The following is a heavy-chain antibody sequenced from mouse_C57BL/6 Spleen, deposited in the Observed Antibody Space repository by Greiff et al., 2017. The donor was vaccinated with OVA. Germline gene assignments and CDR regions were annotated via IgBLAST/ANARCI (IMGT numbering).Heavy chain of an antibody. D-gene: IGHD1-1*02. J-gene: IGHJ1*03. CDR2: INPNNGGT. CDR1: GYTFTDYY. Sequence: EVQLQQSGPELVKPGASVKISCKASGYTFTDYYMNWVKQSHGKSLEWIGDINPNNGGTSYNQKFKGKATLTVDKSSSTAYMELRSLTSEDSAVYYGARGSPYWYFDVWGTGTTVTVSS. V-gene: IGHV1-26*01. CDR3: ARGSPYWYFDV.